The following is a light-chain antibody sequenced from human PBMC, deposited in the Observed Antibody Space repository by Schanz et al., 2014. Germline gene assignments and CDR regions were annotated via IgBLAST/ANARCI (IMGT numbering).Light chain of an antibody. CDR1: SRYSAYA. CDR2: LNSDGSH. J-gene: IGLJ2*01. V-gene: IGLV4-69*01. Sequence: QPVLTQSPSASASLGASVKLTCTLSSRYSAYAIAWHQQQPEKGPRYLMRLNSDGSHTRGDGIPDRFSGSSSGAERYLTISSLQSEDEADYYCQTWDTGLKVVFGGGTKLTVL. CDR3: QTWDTGLKVV.